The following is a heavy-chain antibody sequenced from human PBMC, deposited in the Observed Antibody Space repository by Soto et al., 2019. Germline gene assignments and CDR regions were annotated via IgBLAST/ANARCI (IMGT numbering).Heavy chain of an antibody. J-gene: IGHJ2*01. CDR3: ARRTGWAYWYFDL. D-gene: IGHD2-8*02. CDR1: GGSFSGYY. CDR2: INHSGST. V-gene: IGHV4-34*01. Sequence: SETLSLTCAVEGGSFSGYYWTWIRQPPGTGLEWIGEINHSGSTNYNPSLKSRVSISVDTSKNQFSLKLSSVTAADTAVYYCARRTGWAYWYFDLWGRGTLVTVSS.